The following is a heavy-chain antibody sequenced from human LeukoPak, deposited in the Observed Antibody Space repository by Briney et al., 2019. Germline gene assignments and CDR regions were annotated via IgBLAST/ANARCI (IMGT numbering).Heavy chain of an antibody. CDR1: GFTFSSYG. J-gene: IGHJ4*02. CDR2: IWYDGSNK. D-gene: IGHD3-16*02. V-gene: IGHV3-33*06. Sequence: GGSLRLSCAASGFTFSSYGMHWVRQAPGKGLEWVAVIWYDGSNKYYADSVKGRFTISRDNSKNTLYLQMNSLRAEDTAVYYCAKGLQGLSDRFDYWGQGTLVTVSS. CDR3: AKGLQGLSDRFDY.